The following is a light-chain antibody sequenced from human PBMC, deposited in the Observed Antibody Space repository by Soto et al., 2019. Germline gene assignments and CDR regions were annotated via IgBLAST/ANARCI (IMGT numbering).Light chain of an antibody. CDR2: DVS. V-gene: IGLV2-14*01. CDR1: SSDVGGYNY. CDR3: CSYTSSSTYV. Sequence: SVLTQPASVSGSPGQSITISYTGTSSDVGGYNYVSWYQQHPGKAPKLMIYDVSNRPSGVSNRFSGSKSGNTASLTISGLQAEDEADYYCCSYTSSSTYVFGTGTKVTVL. J-gene: IGLJ1*01.